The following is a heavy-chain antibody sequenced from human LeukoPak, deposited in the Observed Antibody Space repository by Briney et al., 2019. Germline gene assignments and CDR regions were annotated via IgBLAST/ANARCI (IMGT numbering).Heavy chain of an antibody. CDR2: IYYSGST. Sequence: SETLSLTCTVSGGSISSGGYCWSWIRQHPGKGLEWIGYIYYSGSTYYNPSLKSRVTISVDTSKNQFSLKLSSVTAADTAVYYCARHFAAAGDDWFDPWGQGTLVTVSS. J-gene: IGHJ5*02. CDR1: GGSISSGGYC. V-gene: IGHV4-31*03. D-gene: IGHD6-13*01. CDR3: ARHFAAAGDDWFDP.